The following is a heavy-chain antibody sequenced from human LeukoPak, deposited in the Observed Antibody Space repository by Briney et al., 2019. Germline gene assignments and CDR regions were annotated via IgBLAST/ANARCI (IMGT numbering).Heavy chain of an antibody. CDR3: AKNRDGYNPQGFDY. Sequence: SETLSLTCTASGGSISSYYWSWIRQPPGKGLEWIGYIYYSGSTNYNPSLKSRVTISVDTSKNQFSLKLSSVTAADTAVYYCAKNRDGYNPQGFDYWGQGTLVTVSS. CDR2: IYYSGST. V-gene: IGHV4-59*01. J-gene: IGHJ4*02. D-gene: IGHD5-24*01. CDR1: GGSISSYY.